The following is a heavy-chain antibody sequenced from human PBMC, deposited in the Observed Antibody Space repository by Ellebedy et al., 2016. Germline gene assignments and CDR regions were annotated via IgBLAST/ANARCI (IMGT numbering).Heavy chain of an antibody. Sequence: GESLKISCKGSCYSFPSYYIAWVRQMPGKGLEWMGVIYPGDSHTRYSPSFEGQVTISADKSFSTAYLQWSSLKASDTAMYYCARTVAFWSGYYTPSHYSYYYMDVWGKGTTVTVSS. CDR1: CYSFPSYY. CDR2: IYPGDSHT. D-gene: IGHD3-3*01. V-gene: IGHV5-51*01. J-gene: IGHJ6*03. CDR3: ARTVAFWSGYYTPSHYSYYYMDV.